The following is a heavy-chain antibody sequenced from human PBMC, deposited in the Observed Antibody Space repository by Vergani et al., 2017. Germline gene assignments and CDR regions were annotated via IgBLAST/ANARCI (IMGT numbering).Heavy chain of an antibody. CDR3: ARWGSDLYSGSYRPFDY. D-gene: IGHD1-26*01. Sequence: EVQLVESGGGLVQPGGSLRLSCAASGFTFSSYSMNWVRQAPGKGLEWVSYISSSSSTICYADSVKGRFTISRDNAKNSLYLQMNSLRAEDTAVYYCARWGSDLYSGSYRPFDYWGQGTLVTVSS. CDR2: ISSSSSTI. V-gene: IGHV3-48*04. J-gene: IGHJ4*02. CDR1: GFTFSSYS.